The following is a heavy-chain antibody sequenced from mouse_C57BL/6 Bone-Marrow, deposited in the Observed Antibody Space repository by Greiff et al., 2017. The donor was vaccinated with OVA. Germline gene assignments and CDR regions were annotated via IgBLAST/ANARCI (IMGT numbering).Heavy chain of an antibody. Sequence: VQRVESGAELVRPGASVTLSCKASGYTFTDYEMHWVKQTPVHGLEWIGAIDPETGGTAYNQKFKGKAILTADKSSSTAYMELRSLTSEDSAVYYCTRGTTVVAEDYWGQGTTLTVSS. CDR3: TRGTTVVAEDY. CDR1: GYTFTDYE. D-gene: IGHD1-1*01. CDR2: IDPETGGT. J-gene: IGHJ2*01. V-gene: IGHV1-15*01.